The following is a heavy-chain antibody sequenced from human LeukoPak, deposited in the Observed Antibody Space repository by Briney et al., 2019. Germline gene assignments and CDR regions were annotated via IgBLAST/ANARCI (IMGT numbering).Heavy chain of an antibody. V-gene: IGHV3-30-3*01. D-gene: IGHD3-10*01. Sequence: GGSLRLSCAASGFTFSSYAMHWVRQAPGKGLEWVAVISYDGSNKYYADSVKGRFTISRDNSKNTLYLQMNSLRAEDTAVYYCAKDQETYYYGSGTFDYWGQGTLVTVSS. CDR1: GFTFSSYA. CDR3: AKDQETYYYGSGTFDY. CDR2: ISYDGSNK. J-gene: IGHJ4*02.